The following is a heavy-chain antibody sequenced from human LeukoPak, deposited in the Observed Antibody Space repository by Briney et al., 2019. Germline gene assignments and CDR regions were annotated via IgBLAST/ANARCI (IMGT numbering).Heavy chain of an antibody. CDR3: ARHRLPAYYYDSSGSPGDAFDI. V-gene: IGHV5-51*01. Sequence: GESLKISCKGSGYSFTSYWIGWVRQMPGKGLEWMGIIYPGDSDTRYSPSLQGQVTISADKSISTAYLQWSSLKASDTAMYYCARHRLPAYYYDSSGSPGDAFDIWGQGTMVTVSS. D-gene: IGHD3-22*01. CDR1: GYSFTSYW. CDR2: IYPGDSDT. J-gene: IGHJ3*02.